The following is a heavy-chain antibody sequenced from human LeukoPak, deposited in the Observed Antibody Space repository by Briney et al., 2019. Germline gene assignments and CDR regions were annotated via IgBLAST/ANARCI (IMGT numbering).Heavy chain of an antibody. V-gene: IGHV4-4*09. CDR3: ARREVGATYVWFDP. J-gene: IGHJ5*02. CDR1: GGSISSYY. Sequence: PSETLPLTCTVSGGSISSYYWSWIRQPPGKGLEWIGYIYTSGSTNYNPSFKSRVTISVDTSKNQFSLKLSSVTAADTAVYYCARREVGATYVWFDPWGQGTLVTVSS. CDR2: IYTSGST. D-gene: IGHD1-26*01.